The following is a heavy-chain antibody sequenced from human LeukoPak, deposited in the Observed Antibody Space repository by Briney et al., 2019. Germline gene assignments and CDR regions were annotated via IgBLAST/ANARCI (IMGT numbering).Heavy chain of an antibody. CDR1: GFTFSSYW. CDR2: IKKDGSEN. CDR3: ARHLSGVTGYSYGRGIDY. J-gene: IGHJ4*02. Sequence: QTGGSLRLSWAASGFTFSSYWMSWVRQAPGKGLEWVANIKKDGSENYYVDSVKGRFTISRDNAKKSLYLQMKSLRAEDTAVYYCARHLSGVTGYSYGRGIDYWGQGTLVTVSS. D-gene: IGHD5-18*01. V-gene: IGHV3-7*01.